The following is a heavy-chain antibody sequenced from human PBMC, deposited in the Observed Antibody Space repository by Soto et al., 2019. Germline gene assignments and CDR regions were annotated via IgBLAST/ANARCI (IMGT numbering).Heavy chain of an antibody. CDR3: TRDASRDSSARGWFDP. D-gene: IGHD6-13*01. V-gene: IGHV3-21*01. CDR1: GFTFRSFT. J-gene: IGHJ5*02. CDR2: ISSNSAYI. Sequence: GGSLRLSCAASGFTFRSFTMNWVRQAPGKGLEWVSTISSNSAYIYYTDALRGRFTISRDNAKNSLHLQMNSLRAEGTAVYYCTRDASRDSSARGWFDPWGPGTLVTVSS.